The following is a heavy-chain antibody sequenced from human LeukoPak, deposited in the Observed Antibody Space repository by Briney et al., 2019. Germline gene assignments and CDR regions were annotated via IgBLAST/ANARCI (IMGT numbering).Heavy chain of an antibody. V-gene: IGHV4-59*08. D-gene: IGHD2/OR15-2a*01. Sequence: SETLSLTCTVSGGSITGYYWSWIRQPPGKGLEWVGYIFSSGSTNYNPSLKSRVTISLDTSKSQFSLKLISVTASDTTVYYCARLTKFLTTYYPTPWGQGTLVTVSS. CDR3: ARLTKFLTTYYPTP. CDR1: GGSITGYY. CDR2: IFSSGST. J-gene: IGHJ5*02.